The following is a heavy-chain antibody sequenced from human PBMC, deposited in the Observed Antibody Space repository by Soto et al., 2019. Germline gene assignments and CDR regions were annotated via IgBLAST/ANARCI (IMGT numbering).Heavy chain of an antibody. Sequence: GXSVKVSCKASGCPFTSYGITWVRQAPGQGLEYMGWISAYNGNTNYAQKLQGRVTMTADTSTNTAYMELRSLRSDDTAVYYCARYCRGGSCDSNTAFDIWGQGTMVTVSS. CDR1: GCPFTSYG. J-gene: IGHJ3*02. V-gene: IGHV1-18*01. D-gene: IGHD2-15*01. CDR3: ARYCRGGSCDSNTAFDI. CDR2: ISAYNGNT.